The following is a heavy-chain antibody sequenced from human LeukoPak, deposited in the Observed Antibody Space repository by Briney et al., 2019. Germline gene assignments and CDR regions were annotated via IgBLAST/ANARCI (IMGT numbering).Heavy chain of an antibody. CDR2: IYYSGST. V-gene: IGHV4-59*01. CDR3: ARGGDSSGYRTDY. CDR1: GGSISSYY. J-gene: IGHJ4*02. Sequence: SETLSLTCTVSGGSISSYYWSWIRQPPGKGLEWIGYIYYSGSTNYNPSLKSRVTISVDTSKNQFSLKLNSVTAADTAVYYCARGGDSSGYRTDYWGQGTLVTVSS. D-gene: IGHD3-22*01.